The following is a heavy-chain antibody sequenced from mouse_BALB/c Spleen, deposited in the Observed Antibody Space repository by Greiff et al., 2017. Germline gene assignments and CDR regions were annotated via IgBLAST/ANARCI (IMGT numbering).Heavy chain of an antibody. CDR3: ARKIYDGYFSWFAY. J-gene: IGHJ3*01. D-gene: IGHD2-3*01. Sequence: EVKLQESGPGLVKPSQSLSLTCTVTGYSITSDYAWNWIRQFPGNKLEWMGYISYSGSTSYNPSLKSRISITRDTSKNQFFLQLNSVTTEDTATYYCARKIYDGYFSWFAYWGQGTLVTVSA. CDR2: ISYSGST. V-gene: IGHV3-2*02. CDR1: GYSITSDYA.